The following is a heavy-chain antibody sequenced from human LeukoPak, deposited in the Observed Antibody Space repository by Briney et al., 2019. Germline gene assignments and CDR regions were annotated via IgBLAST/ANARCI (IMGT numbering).Heavy chain of an antibody. D-gene: IGHD1-26*01. Sequence: PGGSLRLSCAASGFTVSSTYMSWVRQAPGKGLEWVSRINSDASTTSYADSVKGRFTISRDNAKNTLHLQMNSLRAEDTAVYYCTRVAGSGSVDWGQGTLVTVSS. V-gene: IGHV3-74*01. J-gene: IGHJ4*02. CDR3: TRVAGSGSVD. CDR1: GFTVSSTY. CDR2: INSDASTT.